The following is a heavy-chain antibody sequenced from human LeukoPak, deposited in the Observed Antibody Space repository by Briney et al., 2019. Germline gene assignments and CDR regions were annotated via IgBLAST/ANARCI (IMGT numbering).Heavy chain of an antibody. D-gene: IGHD1/OR15-1a*01. V-gene: IGHV4-38-2*01. J-gene: IGHJ4*02. Sequence: KPSETLSLTCAVSGDSITSGHYWGWIRQPPGKGLEWIGSIYHSGKTYYNPSLKSRVTISVDTSKNQFSLKLSSVTAADTAVYYCARPLNKLFDYWGQGTLVTVSS. CDR1: GDSITSGHY. CDR3: ARPLNKLFDY. CDR2: IYHSGKT.